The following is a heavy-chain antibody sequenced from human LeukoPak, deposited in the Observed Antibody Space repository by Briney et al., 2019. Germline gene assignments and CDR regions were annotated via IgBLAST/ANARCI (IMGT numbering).Heavy chain of an antibody. V-gene: IGHV1-2*02. J-gene: IGHJ4*02. CDR1: GYTFSGHY. CDR2: INPNSGGT. Sequence: ASVKVSCKASGYTFSGHYMHWVRQAPGQGLEWMGWINPNSGGTNYAQKFQGRVTMTRDTSISTAYMELSKLRSGDTAVYYCATRRDDSSGYYYAYWGQGTLVTVSS. CDR3: ATRRDDSSGYYYAY. D-gene: IGHD3-22*01.